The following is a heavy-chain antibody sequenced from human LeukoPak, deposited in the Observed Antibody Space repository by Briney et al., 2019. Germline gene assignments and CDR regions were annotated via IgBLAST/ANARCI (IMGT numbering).Heavy chain of an antibody. V-gene: IGHV2-5*01. D-gene: IGHD6-25*01. CDR1: GFSLNTSGVG. J-gene: IGHJ4*02. CDR3: AHRLLIPRQRTYYFDY. CDR2: IYWNDDK. Sequence: MKSGPTLVNPTQTLTLTCTFSGFSLNTSGVGVGWIRQPPGKALEWLALIYWNDDKRYSPSLKSRLTITMDTSKNQVVLTMTNMDPVDTATYYCAHRLLIPRQRTYYFDYWGQGTLVTVSS.